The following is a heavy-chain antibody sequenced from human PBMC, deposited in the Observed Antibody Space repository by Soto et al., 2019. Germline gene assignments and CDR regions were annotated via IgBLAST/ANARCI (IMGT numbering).Heavy chain of an antibody. V-gene: IGHV4-30-2*01. CDR2: IYHSGST. J-gene: IGHJ6*02. CDR1: GGSISSGGYS. CDR3: ARVPDV. Sequence: SETLSLTCAVSGGSISSGGYSWTWIRQPPGKGLGWIGYIYHSGSTYYNPSLKSRITISVDRSKNQFSLKLSSVTAEDTAVYYCARVPDVWGQGTTVTVSS.